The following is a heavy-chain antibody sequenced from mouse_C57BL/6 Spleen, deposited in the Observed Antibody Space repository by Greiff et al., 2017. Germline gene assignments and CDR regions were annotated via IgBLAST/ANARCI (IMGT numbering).Heavy chain of an antibody. J-gene: IGHJ2*01. CDR3: AKAPFYFDY. Sequence: EVQLQESGPGLAKPSQTLSLTCSVTGYSITSDYWNWIRKFPGNKLEYMGYISHSGNPYYNPSLKSRISITRNTSKNQYYLQLNSLTTEDTSTYCCAKAPFYFDYWGQGTTLTVSS. CDR2: ISHSGNP. CDR1: GYSITSDY. V-gene: IGHV3-8*01.